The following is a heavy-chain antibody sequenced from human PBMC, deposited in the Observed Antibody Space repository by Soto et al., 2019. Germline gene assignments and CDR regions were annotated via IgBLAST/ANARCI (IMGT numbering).Heavy chain of an antibody. CDR2: IYYSGST. J-gene: IGHJ6*02. V-gene: IGHV4-59*11. Sequence: XETLSLTCRVSGFSLTSHYWTWIRQSPGKGLDWIGYIYYSGSTNYSPSLKSRLTMSIDTPSNQFSLNLSSVTAADTAIYYCARLRDRSGTASIYNGMDVWGPGTMVTVSS. CDR3: ARLRDRSGTASIYNGMDV. D-gene: IGHD3-22*01. CDR1: GFSLTSHY.